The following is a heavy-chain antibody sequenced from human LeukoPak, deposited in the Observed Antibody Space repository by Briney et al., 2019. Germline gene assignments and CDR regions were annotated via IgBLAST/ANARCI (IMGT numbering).Heavy chain of an antibody. Sequence: SETLSLTCTVSGGSISSYYWSWIRQPPGKGLEWIGYIYYSGSTNYNPSLKSRVTISVDTSKNQFSLKLSPVTAADTAVYYCARSSPPFYCDRSGYSFNYWGQGTLVTVSS. V-gene: IGHV4-59*01. CDR1: GGSISSYY. CDR2: IYYSGST. J-gene: IGHJ4*02. D-gene: IGHD3-22*01. CDR3: ARSSPPFYCDRSGYSFNY.